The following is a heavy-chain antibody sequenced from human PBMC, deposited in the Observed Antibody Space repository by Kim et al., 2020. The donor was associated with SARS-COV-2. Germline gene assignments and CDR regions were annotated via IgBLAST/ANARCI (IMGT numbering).Heavy chain of an antibody. J-gene: IGHJ2*01. CDR1: GGSISGYS. D-gene: IGHD1-26*01. Sequence: SETLSLTCTVSGGSISGYSWSWIRQLPGKGLEWIGYFFYGGSTNYNPSLKSRVTISVDTSKNQFSLKLSSVTAADTAIYYCARHYYASGSYSLGYFDLWGRGTLVTVSS. CDR2: FFYGGST. V-gene: IGHV4-59*08. CDR3: ARHYYASGSYSLGYFDL.